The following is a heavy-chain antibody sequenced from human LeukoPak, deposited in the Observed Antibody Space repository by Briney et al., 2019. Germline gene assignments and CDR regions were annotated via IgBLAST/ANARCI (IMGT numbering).Heavy chain of an antibody. J-gene: IGHJ4*02. CDR2: ISSGGSTM. D-gene: IGHD3-10*01. CDR1: GFTFSSYS. CDR3: AREGAKMVGFDY. Sequence: GGSLRLSCAASGFTFSSYSMNWVRQAPGKGLEWLSYISSGGSTMYYADSVKGRFTISRDNSKNTLYLQMNSLRAEDTAVYYCAREGAKMVGFDYWGQGTLATVSS. V-gene: IGHV3-48*01.